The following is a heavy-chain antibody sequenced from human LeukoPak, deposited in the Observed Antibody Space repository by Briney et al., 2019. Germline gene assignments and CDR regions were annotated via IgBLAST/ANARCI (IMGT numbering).Heavy chain of an antibody. CDR1: GFTFSSYG. Sequence: GGSLRLSRAASGFTFSSYGMHWVRQAPGKGLEWVAVISYDGSNKYYADSVKGRFTISRDNSKNTLYLQMNSLRAEDTAVYYYASGITGTTSHGWFDPWGQGTLVTVSS. J-gene: IGHJ5*02. D-gene: IGHD1-7*01. CDR2: ISYDGSNK. CDR3: ASGITGTTSHGWFDP. V-gene: IGHV3-30*03.